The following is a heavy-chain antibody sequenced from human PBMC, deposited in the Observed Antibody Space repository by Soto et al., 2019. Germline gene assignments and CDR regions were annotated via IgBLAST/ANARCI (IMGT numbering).Heavy chain of an antibody. Sequence: PGGSLRLSXAASGFTFSSYAMNWVRQAPGKGLEWVSGISGSAGATYYADSVKGRFTISRDNAKNSLYLQMNSLRAEDTAVYYCARHSSSWYDVFAFDIWGQGTMVTVSS. D-gene: IGHD6-13*01. CDR1: GFTFSSYA. CDR3: ARHSSSWYDVFAFDI. CDR2: ISGSAGAT. V-gene: IGHV3-23*01. J-gene: IGHJ3*02.